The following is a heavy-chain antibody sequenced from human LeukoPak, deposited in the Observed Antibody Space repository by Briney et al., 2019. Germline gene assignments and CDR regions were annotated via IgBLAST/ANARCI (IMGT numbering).Heavy chain of an antibody. Sequence: GGSLRLSCAASGFTFSSYSMNWVRQAPGKGLDWVSSISSSSSYIYYADSVKGRFTISRDNAKNSLYLQMNSLRAEDTAVYYCARVTRIAAADYYYYYYMDVWGKGTTVTVSS. J-gene: IGHJ6*03. CDR2: ISSSSSYI. V-gene: IGHV3-21*01. CDR3: ARVTRIAAADYYYYYYMDV. D-gene: IGHD6-13*01. CDR1: GFTFSSYS.